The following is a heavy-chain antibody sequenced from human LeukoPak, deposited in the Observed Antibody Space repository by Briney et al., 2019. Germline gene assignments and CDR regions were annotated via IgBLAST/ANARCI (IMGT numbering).Heavy chain of an antibody. D-gene: IGHD1-26*01. V-gene: IGHV5-51*01. CDR3: GRHQHSGSYGAFDI. CDR1: GYTFTSYW. J-gene: IGHJ3*02. CDR2: IHPGDSDT. Sequence: GESLKISFQGSGYTFTSYWIGWVRPMPGKGLEWVGIIHPGDSDTRYSPSFQGQVTISADKSITTAYLQWSSLKASDTAMYYCGRHQHSGSYGAFDIWGQGTMVTVSS.